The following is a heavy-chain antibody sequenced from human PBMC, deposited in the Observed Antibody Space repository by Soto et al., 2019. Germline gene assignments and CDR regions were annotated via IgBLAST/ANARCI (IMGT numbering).Heavy chain of an antibody. CDR2: IWYDGSKK. J-gene: IGHJ4*02. Sequence: PGGSLRLSCAASGFTFSSYGMHWVRQAPGKGLEWVALIWYDGSKKYYADSVKGRFTISRDNSKNTLYLQMNSLRGEDTAVYYCARDFYRYYDSSGLFDYWGQGTLVTVSS. CDR1: GFTFSSYG. CDR3: ARDFYRYYDSSGLFDY. D-gene: IGHD3-22*01. V-gene: IGHV3-33*01.